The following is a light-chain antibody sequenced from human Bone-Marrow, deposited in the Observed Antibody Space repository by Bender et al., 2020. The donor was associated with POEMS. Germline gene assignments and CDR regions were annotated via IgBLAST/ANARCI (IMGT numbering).Light chain of an antibody. CDR1: SGDVATYSF. CDR2: ESS. V-gene: IGLV2-23*01. Sequence: QSALTQPASVSGSPGQSITISCTGTSGDVATYSFVSWYQHLPGKAPKLIIYESSRRPAGVSCLFSDSSTDTAASLTVSGLEAEDDAYYYCSSFVSSKVVFGGGTKVTVL. J-gene: IGLJ2*01. CDR3: SSFVSSKVV.